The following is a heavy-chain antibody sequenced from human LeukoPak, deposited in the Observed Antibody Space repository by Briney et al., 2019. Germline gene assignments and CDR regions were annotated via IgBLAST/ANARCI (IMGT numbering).Heavy chain of an antibody. CDR2: ISGSGGST. J-gene: IGHJ4*02. D-gene: IGHD1-26*01. CDR1: GFTFSSYA. V-gene: IGHV3-23*01. CDR3: AKDEVRWDDYFDY. Sequence: GGSLRLSCAAYGFTFSSYAMSWVRQAPGKGLEWVSAISGSGGSTYYADSVKGRFTISRDNSKNTLYLQMNSLRAEDTAVYYCAKDEVRWDDYFDYWGQGTLVTVSS.